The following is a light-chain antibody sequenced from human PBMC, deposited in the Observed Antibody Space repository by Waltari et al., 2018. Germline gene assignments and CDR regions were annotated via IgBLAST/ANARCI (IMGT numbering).Light chain of an antibody. J-gene: IGKJ1*01. CDR1: QSVLYSSNNKYY. CDR2: WAS. CDR3: QQYYSSPRT. V-gene: IGKV4-1*01. Sequence: DIVMTQSPVSLAVSLGERATINCKSSQSVLYSSNNKYYLAWYQHKPGQPPKLLIYWASIREFGVPDRFSGSGSGTDFTLTISSLQAEDVAVYYCQQYYSSPRTFGQGTKVEIK.